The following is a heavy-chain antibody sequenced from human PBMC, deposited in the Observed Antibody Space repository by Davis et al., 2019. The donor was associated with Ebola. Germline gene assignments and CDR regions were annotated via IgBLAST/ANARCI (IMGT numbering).Heavy chain of an antibody. Sequence: GGSLRLSCAASGFTVSSNYMSWVRQAPGKGLEWVSVIYSGGSTYYADSVKGRFTISRDNSKNTLYLQMNSLRAEDTAVYYCAKDTKQWLDDAFDIWGQGTMVTVSS. V-gene: IGHV3-66*01. CDR3: AKDTKQWLDDAFDI. CDR2: IYSGGST. D-gene: IGHD6-19*01. CDR1: GFTVSSNY. J-gene: IGHJ3*02.